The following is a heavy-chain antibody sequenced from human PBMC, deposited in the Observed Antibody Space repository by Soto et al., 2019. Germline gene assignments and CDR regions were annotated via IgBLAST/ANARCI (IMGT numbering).Heavy chain of an antibody. Sequence: ASVKVSCKASGYTFTGYCMHWVRQAPGQGLECMGWINPNSGGTNYAQKFQGWVTMTRDTSISTAYMELSRLRSDDTAVYYCARGGAYCSGGSCKRHDAFDIWGQGTMVTVSS. CDR3: ARGGAYCSGGSCKRHDAFDI. D-gene: IGHD2-15*01. V-gene: IGHV1-2*04. J-gene: IGHJ3*02. CDR1: GYTFTGYC. CDR2: INPNSGGT.